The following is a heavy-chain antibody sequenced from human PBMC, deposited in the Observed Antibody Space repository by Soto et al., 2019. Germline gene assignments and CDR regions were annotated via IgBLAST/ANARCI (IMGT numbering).Heavy chain of an antibody. Sequence: QITLKESGPTLVKPTQTLTLTCTFSGFSLRTSGVGVGWIRQPPGKALEWLALIYWDDDKRYSPSLKSRVTITKDTSKNQVVLTMTNMDPVDTATYYCAHNSLYCSGCSCWERSDYWGQGTLVTVSS. J-gene: IGHJ4*02. V-gene: IGHV2-5*02. CDR2: IYWDDDK. CDR3: AHNSLYCSGCSCWERSDY. D-gene: IGHD2-15*01. CDR1: GFSLRTSGVG.